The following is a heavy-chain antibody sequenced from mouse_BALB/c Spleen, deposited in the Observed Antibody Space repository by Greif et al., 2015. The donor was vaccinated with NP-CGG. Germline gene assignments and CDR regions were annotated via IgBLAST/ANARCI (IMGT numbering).Heavy chain of an antibody. J-gene: IGHJ4*01. Sequence: VQLQQSGPELVKPGASVKISCKASGYTFTDYYINWVKQKPGQGLEWIGWIYPGSGHTKYNEKFKGKATLTVDTSSSTAYMQLSSLTSEDTAVYFCARRTGTEAMDYWGQGTSVTVSS. CDR3: ARRTGTEAMDY. D-gene: IGHD4-1*01. V-gene: IGHV1-84*02. CDR1: GYTFTDYY. CDR2: IYPGSGHT.